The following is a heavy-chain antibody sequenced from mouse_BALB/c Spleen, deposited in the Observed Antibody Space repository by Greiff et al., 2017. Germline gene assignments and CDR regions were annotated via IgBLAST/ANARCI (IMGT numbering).Heavy chain of an antibody. Sequence: VQLQQSGAELVKPGASVKLSCTASGFNIKDTYMHWVKQRPEQGLEWIGRIDPANGNTKYDPKFQGKATITADTSSNTAYLQLSSLTSEDTAVYYCALTTGDAMDYWGQGTTVTVSS. CDR3: ALTTGDAMDY. V-gene: IGHV14-3*02. D-gene: IGHD1-1*01. J-gene: IGHJ4*01. CDR1: GFNIKDTY. CDR2: IDPANGNT.